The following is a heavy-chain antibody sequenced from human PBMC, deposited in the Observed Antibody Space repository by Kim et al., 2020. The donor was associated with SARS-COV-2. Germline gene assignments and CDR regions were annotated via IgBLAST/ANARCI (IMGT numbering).Heavy chain of an antibody. CDR3: TSPHVDTAMAD. D-gene: IGHD5-18*01. Sequence: RAYAASVKGRFTISRDDSKNTAYLQRNSLKTEDTAVYYCTSPHVDTAMADWGQGTLVTVSS. CDR2: R. V-gene: IGHV3-73*01. J-gene: IGHJ4*02.